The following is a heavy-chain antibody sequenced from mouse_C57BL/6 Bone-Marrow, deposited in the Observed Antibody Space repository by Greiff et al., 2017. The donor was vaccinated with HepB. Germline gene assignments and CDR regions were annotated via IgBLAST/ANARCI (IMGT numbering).Heavy chain of an antibody. CDR1: GFNIKDDY. CDR2: IDPENGDT. V-gene: IGHV14-4*01. D-gene: IGHD2-5*01. Sequence: EVQLQQSGAELVRPGASVKLSCTASGFNIKDDYMHWVKQRPEQGLEWIGWIDPENGDTEYASKFQGKATITADTSSNTAYLQLSSLTSEYTAVYYCTYYSNYWYFDVWGTGTTVTVSS. CDR3: TYYSNYWYFDV. J-gene: IGHJ1*03.